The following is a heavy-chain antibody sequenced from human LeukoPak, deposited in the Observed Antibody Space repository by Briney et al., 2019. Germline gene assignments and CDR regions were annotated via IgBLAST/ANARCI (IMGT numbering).Heavy chain of an antibody. Sequence: SETLSLTCTVSGTTISAFYWAWIRQSPGKGLEWIGYIYAGWTTNYNPSLYSRVTISLETSKNQFSLKLSSVTAADTAVYYCARMAAAGPFDYGGQGTLVTVSS. V-gene: IGHV4-4*09. D-gene: IGHD6-13*01. CDR3: ARMAAAGPFDY. CDR2: IYAGWTT. CDR1: GTTISAFY. J-gene: IGHJ4*02.